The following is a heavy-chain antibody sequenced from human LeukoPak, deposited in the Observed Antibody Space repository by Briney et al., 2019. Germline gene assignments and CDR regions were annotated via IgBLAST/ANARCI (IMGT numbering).Heavy chain of an antibody. Sequence: GGSLRLSCAASGFTFSSYGMHWVRQAPGKGLEWVAVIWDDGITKHYADSVKGRFAISTDNSKNTVYLQMNSLRAEDTALYFCANYIQRPPGMDVWGQGTMVTVSS. CDR3: ANYIQRPPGMDV. D-gene: IGHD2-15*01. V-gene: IGHV3-33*06. CDR2: IWDDGITK. CDR1: GFTFSSYG. J-gene: IGHJ6*02.